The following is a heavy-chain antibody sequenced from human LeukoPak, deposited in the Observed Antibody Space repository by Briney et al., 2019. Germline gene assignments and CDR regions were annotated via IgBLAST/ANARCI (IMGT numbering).Heavy chain of an antibody. CDR2: IYSGGST. V-gene: IGHV3-66*01. CDR1: GFTVSNNY. CDR3: AGFSHKGV. Sequence: GGSLRLSCAASGFTVSNNYMSWVRQAPGKGLEWVALIYSGGSTYYADFVKGRFTISRDNSKNTLYLQMSSLRAEDTAVYYCAGFSHKGVWGQGTTVTVSS. J-gene: IGHJ6*02.